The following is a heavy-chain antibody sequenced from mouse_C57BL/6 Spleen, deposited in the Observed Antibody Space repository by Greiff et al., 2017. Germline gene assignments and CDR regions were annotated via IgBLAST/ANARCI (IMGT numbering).Heavy chain of an antibody. D-gene: IGHD2-1*01. CDR2: IDPSDSYT. Sequence: QVQLQQSGAELVRPGTSVKLSCKASGYTFTSYWMHWVKQRPGQGLEWIGVIDPSDSYTNYNQKFKGKATLTVDTSSSTAYMQLSSLTSEDSAVYYCARECYGNSNWGQGTLVTVSA. CDR3: ARECYGNSN. V-gene: IGHV1-59*01. J-gene: IGHJ3*01. CDR1: GYTFTSYW.